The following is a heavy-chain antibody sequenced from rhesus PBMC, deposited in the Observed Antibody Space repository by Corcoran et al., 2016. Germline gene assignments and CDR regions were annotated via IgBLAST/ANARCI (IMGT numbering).Heavy chain of an antibody. V-gene: IGHV1-200*01. Sequence: QVQLVQSGAEVKKPGTSVKLSCNASGYTFTSYSINWVRQDTGQVLEWEGRINPSNGNTGYAQKFQGRVTMTRDTSTSTAYMALNSLRSDDTAVYYCARGGNFWTGYYTHYGLDSWGQGVVVTVSS. CDR1: GYTFTSYS. J-gene: IGHJ6*01. D-gene: IGHD3-3*01. CDR3: ARGGNFWTGYYTHYGLDS. CDR2: INPSNGNT.